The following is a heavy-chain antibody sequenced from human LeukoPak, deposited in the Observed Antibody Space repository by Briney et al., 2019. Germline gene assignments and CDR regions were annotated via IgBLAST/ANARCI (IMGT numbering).Heavy chain of an antibody. CDR2: IHPNSGAT. D-gene: IGHD6-19*01. J-gene: IGHJ4*02. CDR1: GYTFSGFY. CDR3: ARNGIAVAGYDY. V-gene: IGHV1-2*02. Sequence: ASVKVSRKASGYTFSGFYLHWVRQAPGQGLELMGCIHPNSGATNDAQKFQGRITMTRDTSINPAYMELSGLTSDDTAVYYCARNGIAVAGYDYWGQGTVVSVSS.